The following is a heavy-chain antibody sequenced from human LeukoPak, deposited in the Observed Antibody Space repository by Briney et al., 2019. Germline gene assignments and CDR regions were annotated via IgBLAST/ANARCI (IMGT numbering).Heavy chain of an antibody. CDR3: ARGGYDILTGCKVNWFDP. CDR2: MNPNSGNT. J-gene: IGHJ5*02. V-gene: IGHV1-8*01. D-gene: IGHD3-9*01. Sequence: ASVKVSCKASGYTFTSYDINWVRQATGQGLEWMGWMNPNSGNTGYAQKFQGRVTMTRNTSISTAYMELSSLRSEDTAVYYCARGGYDILTGCKVNWFDPWGQGTLVTVSS. CDR1: GYTFTSYD.